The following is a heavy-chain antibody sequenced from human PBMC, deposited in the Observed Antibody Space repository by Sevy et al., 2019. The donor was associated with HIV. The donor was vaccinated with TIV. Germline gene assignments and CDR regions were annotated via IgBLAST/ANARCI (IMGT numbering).Heavy chain of an antibody. J-gene: IGHJ4*02. Sequence: QSQTLSLTCTVSGGSITGLYWNWIRQPPGKGLEWIANIYYNGHINYNPSLKSRVTLSLDTSKNQFSLRLSSVTAADTAMYYCAGENAWGRGYSWGQGTLVTVSS. CDR2: IYYNGHI. V-gene: IGHV4-59*08. D-gene: IGHD1-26*01. CDR1: GGSITGLY. CDR3: AGENAWGRGYS.